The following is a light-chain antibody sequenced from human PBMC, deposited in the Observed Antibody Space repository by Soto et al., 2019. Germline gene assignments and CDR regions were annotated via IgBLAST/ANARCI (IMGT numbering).Light chain of an antibody. CDR1: ESISNW. CDR3: QQYNSYSWT. Sequence: DVQMTQSTSTLSASVGDRVTITCRASESISNWLAWYQQKPGKAPKLLIFDASSLKSGVPSRFSGSGSGTEFTLTISSLQPDHFATYYCQQYNSYSWTFGQGTKVDIK. J-gene: IGKJ1*01. V-gene: IGKV1-5*01. CDR2: DAS.